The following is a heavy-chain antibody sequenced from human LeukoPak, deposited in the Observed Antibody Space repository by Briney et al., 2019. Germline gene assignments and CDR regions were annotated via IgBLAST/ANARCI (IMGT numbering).Heavy chain of an antibody. V-gene: IGHV3-74*01. CDR2: INSDGSIT. Sequence: QPGGSLRLSCAASVFTFSSYWMHWVRQAPGKGLMWVSRINSDGSITNHADSVKGRFTISRDNAKNTLYLQMNRLRAEDTAVYYCTRVRATFSPHFVNWGQGTLVTVSS. CDR1: VFTFSSYW. CDR3: TRVRATFSPHFVN. D-gene: IGHD5-12*01. J-gene: IGHJ4*02.